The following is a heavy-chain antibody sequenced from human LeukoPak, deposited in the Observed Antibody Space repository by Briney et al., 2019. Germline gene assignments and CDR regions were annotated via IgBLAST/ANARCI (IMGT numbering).Heavy chain of an antibody. J-gene: IGHJ4*02. V-gene: IGHV4-34*01. CDR2: INHSGST. D-gene: IGHD3-22*01. Sequence: PSETLSLTCAVYGGSFSGYYWSWIRQPPGKGLEWIGEINHSGSTNCNPSLKSRVTISVDTSKNQFSLKLSSVTAADTAVYYCARGRRRSITMIVVASQYFDYWGQGTLVTVSS. CDR3: ARGRRRSITMIVVASQYFDY. CDR1: GGSFSGYY.